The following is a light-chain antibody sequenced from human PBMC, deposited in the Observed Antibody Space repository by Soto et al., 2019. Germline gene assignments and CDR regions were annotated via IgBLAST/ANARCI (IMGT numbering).Light chain of an antibody. CDR1: QNVDKF. CDR2: DSS. V-gene: IGKV3-11*01. Sequence: EIELTQSPATLSLSPGETATLSCRASQNVDKFLAWYQQRPGQPPRLLIFDSSNRATGVPVRFSGSGSGTVFTLTIGSLEPEDSAGYYCQQRKNWPPITCGQGTRLEIK. CDR3: QQRKNWPPIT. J-gene: IGKJ5*01.